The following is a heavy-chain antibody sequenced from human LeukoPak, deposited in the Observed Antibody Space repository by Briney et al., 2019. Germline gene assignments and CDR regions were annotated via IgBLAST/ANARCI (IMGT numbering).Heavy chain of an antibody. CDR3: ARDRGSYNDY. D-gene: IGHD1-26*01. Sequence: PGGFLRLSCAASGFTFSNYWIHWVRHAPWKGLVWVSRINSDGSSISYADSVKGRVTISRDNAKNTLYLQMNSLRAEDTAVYYCARDRGSYNDYWGQGTLVTVSS. CDR2: INSDGSSI. CDR1: GFTFSNYW. V-gene: IGHV3-74*01. J-gene: IGHJ4*02.